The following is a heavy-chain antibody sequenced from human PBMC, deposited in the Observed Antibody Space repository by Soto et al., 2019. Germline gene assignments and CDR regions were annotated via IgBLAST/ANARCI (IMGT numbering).Heavy chain of an antibody. J-gene: IGHJ4*02. D-gene: IGHD5-12*01. CDR1: GSRFSNYV. Sequence: SVKVSCKVSGSRFSNYVISWVRQAPGHGLEWLGRIIPIFNSTKYAQNFQGRVTITADKSTSTASLELSSLRSEDTALYFCARGGVDVVATSAFDYWGQGTLVTVSS. CDR2: IIPIFNST. V-gene: IGHV1-69*06. CDR3: ARGGVDVVATSAFDY.